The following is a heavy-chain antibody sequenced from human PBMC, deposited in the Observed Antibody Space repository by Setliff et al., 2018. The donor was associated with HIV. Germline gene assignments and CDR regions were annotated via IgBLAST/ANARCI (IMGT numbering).Heavy chain of an antibody. CDR1: GDSTRTSGYY. Sequence: PSETLSLTCTVSGDSTRTSGYYWGWIRQPPGKGREWIGSIYSSGSTYYNPSLKSRVSISVDTSKNQFSLKLRSVTAADTAVYYCATSAESGFGIHWGVFNIWGQGTRVTVSS. CDR2: IYSSGST. D-gene: IGHD3-10*01. CDR3: ATSAESGFGIHWGVFNI. V-gene: IGHV4-39*01. J-gene: IGHJ3*02.